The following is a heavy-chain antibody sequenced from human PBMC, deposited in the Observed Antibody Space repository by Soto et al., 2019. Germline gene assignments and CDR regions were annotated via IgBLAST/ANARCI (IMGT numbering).Heavy chain of an antibody. D-gene: IGHD3-10*01. CDR3: VGSNIYPL. J-gene: IGHJ4*02. CDR1: GFPLSGYW. CDR2: INQDSSQA. Sequence: EVQLVESGGGLVQPGGSLRLSCVVSGFPLSGYWMHWVRQAPGKGLEWVANINQDSSQAYYVDSVKGRFTISRDNAKNAIYLQINSLRAEDTAVDYCVGSNIYPLWGQGTQVTVPS. V-gene: IGHV3-7*01.